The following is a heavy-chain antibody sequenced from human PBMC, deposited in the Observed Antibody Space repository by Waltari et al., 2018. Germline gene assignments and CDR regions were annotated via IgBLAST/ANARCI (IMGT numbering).Heavy chain of an antibody. D-gene: IGHD2-21*02. CDR3: ARFSLLAYCGGDCYPEGYFDY. CDR1: GFTFSSYG. V-gene: IGHV3-33*01. CDR2: IWYDGSNK. Sequence: QVQLVESGGGVVQPGRSLRLSCAASGFTFSSYGMHWVRQAPGKGREWVAVIWYDGSNKYYADSVKGRFTISRDNSKNTLYLQMNSLRAEDTAVYYCARFSLLAYCGGDCYPEGYFDYWGQGTLVTVSS. J-gene: IGHJ4*02.